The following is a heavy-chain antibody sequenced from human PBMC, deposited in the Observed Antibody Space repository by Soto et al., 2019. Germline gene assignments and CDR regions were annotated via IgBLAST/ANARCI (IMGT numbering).Heavy chain of an antibody. J-gene: IGHJ3*02. CDR2: INWNGGST. D-gene: IGHD6-19*01. Sequence: GGSLRLACAGSGGTFEDYVMSWGGEAAGKGLGWVSGINWNGGSTGYADSVKGRFTISRDNAKNSLYLQMNSLRAEDTALYYCARRRQWFDPVAGPDRAFDIWGQGTMVTVSS. V-gene: IGHV3-20*04. CDR3: ARRRQWFDPVAGPDRAFDI. CDR1: GGTFEDYV.